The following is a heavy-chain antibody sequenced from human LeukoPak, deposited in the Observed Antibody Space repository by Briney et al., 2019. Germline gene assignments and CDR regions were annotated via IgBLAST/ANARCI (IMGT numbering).Heavy chain of an antibody. CDR2: IYDGGIT. J-gene: IGHJ4*02. Sequence: GRSLRLSCAASGFTISNNYMNWVRQAPGKGPEWVSVIYDGGITYYADSVKGRFTISRDDSKNTLHLQMNSLRVDDTAVYYCARDRDYSGSGSPDSWGQGTLVTVSS. D-gene: IGHD3-10*01. CDR1: GFTISNNY. CDR3: ARDRDYSGSGSPDS. V-gene: IGHV3-66*01.